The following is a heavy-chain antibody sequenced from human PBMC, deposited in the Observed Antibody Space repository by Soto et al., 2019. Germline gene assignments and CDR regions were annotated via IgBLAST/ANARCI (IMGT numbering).Heavy chain of an antibody. D-gene: IGHD2-15*01. J-gene: IGHJ4*02. CDR3: SKVLVVVAAYFDY. V-gene: IGHV3-23*01. Sequence: EVQLLESGGGLVQPGGSLRLSCAASGFTFSSYAMSWVRQAPGRGLEWVSAISGSGGSTYYADSVKGRFTISRDNSKNTLYLQMNSLRAEDTAVYYCSKVLVVVAAYFDYWGQGTLVTVSS. CDR2: ISGSGGST. CDR1: GFTFSSYA.